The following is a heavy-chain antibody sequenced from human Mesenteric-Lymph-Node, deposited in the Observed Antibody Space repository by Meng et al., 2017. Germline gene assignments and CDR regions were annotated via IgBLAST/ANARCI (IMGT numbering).Heavy chain of an antibody. J-gene: IGHJ4*02. D-gene: IGHD2-15*01. V-gene: IGHV3-74*01. CDR2: INSDGSST. CDR3: ARDLGGYCSGGSCFPIDY. Sequence: GGSLRLSCAASGFTFSSYWMHWVRQAPGKGLVWVSRINSDGSSTSYADSVKGRFTISRDNAKNTLYLQMNSLRAEDTAVYYCARDLGGYCSGGSCFPIDYWGQGTLVTVSS. CDR1: GFTFSSYW.